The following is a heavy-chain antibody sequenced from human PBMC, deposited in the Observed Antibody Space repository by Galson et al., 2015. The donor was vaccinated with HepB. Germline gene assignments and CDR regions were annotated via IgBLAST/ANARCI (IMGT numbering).Heavy chain of an antibody. Sequence: SETLSLTCTVSGDSIGRYYWSWIRQPPGKGLEWIGYIYYNGNTMYNPSLKSRVTMSVDTSKNQFSLRLPSVTAADTAVYYCARSLNVWSRYTTYWGQGTLVTVSP. CDR2: IYYNGNT. J-gene: IGHJ4*02. CDR3: ARSLNVWSRYTTY. CDR1: GDSIGRYY. D-gene: IGHD3-3*01. V-gene: IGHV4-59*01.